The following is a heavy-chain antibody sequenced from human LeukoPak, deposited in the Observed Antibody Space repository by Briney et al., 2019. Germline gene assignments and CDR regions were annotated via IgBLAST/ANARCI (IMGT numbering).Heavy chain of an antibody. V-gene: IGHV3-20*04. Sequence: GGSLRLSCAASGFTLDDYGMSWVRQAPGKGLEWVSGINWNGGSTGYVDSVKGRFTISRDNAKNSLYLQMNSLRAEDTAVYYCVRVSSTFLGNSGYDYSGGDYWGQGTLVTVSS. D-gene: IGHD5-12*01. CDR1: GFTLDDYG. CDR2: INWNGGST. CDR3: VRVSSTFLGNSGYDYSGGDY. J-gene: IGHJ4*02.